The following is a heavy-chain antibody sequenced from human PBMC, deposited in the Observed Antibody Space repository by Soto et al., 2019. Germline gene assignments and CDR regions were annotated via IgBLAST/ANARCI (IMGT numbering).Heavy chain of an antibody. V-gene: IGHV4-30-4*01. CDR2: IYYSGST. J-gene: IGHJ4*02. CDR3: ARGLHSGDAFDY. CDR1: GGSISSGDYY. D-gene: IGHD3-10*01. Sequence: QVQLQESGPGLVKPSQTLSLICTVSGGSISSGDYYWSWIRQPPGKGLEWIGYIYYSGSTYYNPSLMSRVTISVDTSKNQFSLKLSSVTAADTAVYYCARGLHSGDAFDYWGQGTLVTVSS.